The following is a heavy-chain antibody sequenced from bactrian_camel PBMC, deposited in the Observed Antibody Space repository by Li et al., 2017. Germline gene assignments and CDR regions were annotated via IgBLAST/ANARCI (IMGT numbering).Heavy chain of an antibody. J-gene: IGHJ4*01. D-gene: IGHD6*01. CDR3: AAAYPECTVVGGGVPLGNPDEYKY. CDR1: EDISTFF. V-gene: IGHV3-2*01. Sequence: VQLVESGGGSVQAGGSLKLSCVASEDISTFFVGWFRQVPGKGREAIAIMHSPGSETYADSVKGRFTISQDNAENTLNLQMNSLKPEDTAMYYCAAAYPECTVVGGGVPLGNPDEYKYWGQGTQVTVS. CDR2: MHSPGSET.